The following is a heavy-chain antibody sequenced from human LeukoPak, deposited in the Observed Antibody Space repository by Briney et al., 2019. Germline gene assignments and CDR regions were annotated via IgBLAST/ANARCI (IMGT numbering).Heavy chain of an antibody. J-gene: IGHJ4*02. D-gene: IGHD2-2*01. Sequence: SETLSLTCTVSGGSISSSSSYWGWIRQPPGKGLEWIGSIYYSGSTYYNPSLKSRVTISVDTSKNQFSLKLSSVTAADTAVYYCARGRSTYQLLLYYFDYWGQGTLVTVSS. CDR2: IYYSGST. CDR3: ARGRSTYQLLLYYFDY. V-gene: IGHV4-39*01. CDR1: GGSISSSSSY.